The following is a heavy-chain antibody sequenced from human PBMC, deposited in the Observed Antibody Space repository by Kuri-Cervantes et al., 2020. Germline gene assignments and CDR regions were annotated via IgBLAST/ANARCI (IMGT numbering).Heavy chain of an antibody. J-gene: IGHJ6*02. CDR2: ISAYNGNT. D-gene: IGHD6-19*01. CDR3: ARVVAGLYYYYGMDV. Sequence: ASVKVSCKASGYTFTSYYMHWVRQAPGQGLEWMGWISAYNGNTNYAQKLQGRVTMTTDTSTSTAYMELRSLRSDDTAVYYCARVVAGLYYYYGMDVWGQGTTVTVSS. CDR1: GYTFTSYY. V-gene: IGHV1-18*04.